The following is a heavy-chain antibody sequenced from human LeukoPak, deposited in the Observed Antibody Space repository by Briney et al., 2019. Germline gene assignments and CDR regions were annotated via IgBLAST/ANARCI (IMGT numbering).Heavy chain of an antibody. CDR2: IRYDGSNK. Sequence: GGSLRLSCAASGFTFSSYGMHWVRQAPGKGLEWVAFIRYDGSNKYYADSVKGRFTISRDNSKNTLYLQMNSLRAEDTAVYYCAKDRRKRPWLVGRMNFDYWGQGTLVTVSS. CDR1: GFTFSSYG. D-gene: IGHD6-19*01. CDR3: AKDRRKRPWLVGRMNFDY. V-gene: IGHV3-30*02. J-gene: IGHJ4*02.